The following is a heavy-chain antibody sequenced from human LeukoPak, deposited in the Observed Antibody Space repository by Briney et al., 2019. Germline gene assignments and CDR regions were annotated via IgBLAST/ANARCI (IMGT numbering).Heavy chain of an antibody. CDR3: ARHGTASDTAMVDYYMDV. CDR2: IYYSGST. J-gene: IGHJ6*03. V-gene: IGHV4-39*01. D-gene: IGHD5-18*01. CDR1: GGSISSSSYY. Sequence: SETLSLTCTVSGGSISSSSYYWGWIRQPPGKGLEWIGSIYYSGSTYYNPSLKSRVTISVDTSKNQFSLKLSSVTAADTAVYYCARHGTASDTAMVDYYMDVWGKGTMVTVSS.